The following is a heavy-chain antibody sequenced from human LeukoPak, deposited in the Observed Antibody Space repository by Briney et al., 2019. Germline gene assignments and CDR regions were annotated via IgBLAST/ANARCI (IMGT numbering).Heavy chain of an antibody. V-gene: IGHV6-1*01. CDR1: GDSVSSNSVA. J-gene: IGHJ4*02. CDR2: TYYRSKWYN. CDR3: ARGRNFGFDY. D-gene: IGHD3-16*01. Sequence: SQTLSLTCALSGDSVSSNSVAWNWIRQSPSRGLEWLGRTYYRSKWYNEYALSVKSRVTVTPDTSKDQFSLQLNSVTPEDTAVYYCARGRNFGFDYWGQGTLVTVSS.